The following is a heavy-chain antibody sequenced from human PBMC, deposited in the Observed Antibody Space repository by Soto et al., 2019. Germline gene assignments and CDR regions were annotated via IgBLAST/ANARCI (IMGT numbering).Heavy chain of an antibody. D-gene: IGHD4-17*01. V-gene: IGHV1-69*08. CDR2: IIPILGTA. Sequence: QVQLVQSGAEVKKPGSSVKVSCKASGGTFSSYTISWVRQAPGQGLEWMGRIIPILGTANYAQKFQGRVTITADKSTSTAYMELSSLRSEDTAVYYCARSTTVVTPRQVLDYWGQGTLVTVSS. CDR1: GGTFSSYT. J-gene: IGHJ4*02. CDR3: ARSTTVVTPRQVLDY.